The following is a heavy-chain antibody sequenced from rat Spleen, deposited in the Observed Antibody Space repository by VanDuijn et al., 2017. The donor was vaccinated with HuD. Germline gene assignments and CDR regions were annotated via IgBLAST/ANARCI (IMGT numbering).Heavy chain of an antibody. J-gene: IGHJ4*01. CDR1: GFTFNRYW. CDR2: ISTSGHNT. CDR3: ARHYYSSYSPYDYVMDA. V-gene: IGHV5-25*01. D-gene: IGHD1-2*01. Sequence: EVQLVETGGGLVQPGRSLKLSCVASGFTFNRYWMYWVRQTPTKGLEWVATISTSGHNTYYRDSVKGRFTISRDNAKSTLYLQMDSLRSEDTATYYCARHYYSSYSPYDYVMDAWGQGASVTVSS.